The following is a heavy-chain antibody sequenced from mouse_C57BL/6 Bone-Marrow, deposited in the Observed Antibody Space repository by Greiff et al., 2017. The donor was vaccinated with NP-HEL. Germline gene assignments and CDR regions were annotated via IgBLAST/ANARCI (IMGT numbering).Heavy chain of an antibody. V-gene: IGHV14-4*01. J-gene: IGHJ4*01. Sequence: LQQSWAAPVPPFSSFHFSFTSSGFNIKDYYMHWVKQRPEQGLEWIGWIDPENGDTEYASKFQGKATITADTSSNTAYLQLSSLTSEDTAVYYCTLEGAMDYWGQGTSVTVSS. CDR2: IDPENGDT. CDR1: GFNIKDYY. CDR3: TLEGAMDY.